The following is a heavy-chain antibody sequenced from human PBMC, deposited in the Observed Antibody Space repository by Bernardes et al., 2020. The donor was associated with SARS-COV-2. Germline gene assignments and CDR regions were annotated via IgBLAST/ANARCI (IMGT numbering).Heavy chain of an antibody. D-gene: IGHD6-19*01. V-gene: IGHV3-23*01. CDR3: AKVGIAVADPFDY. CDR2: ISGSGGT. J-gene: IGHJ4*02. Sequence: SLSPSCAASGLTFRRSAMSWVRQAPGKGLEWVSDISGSGGTYYADSVKGRFSISRDNSKNTLYLQMNSLRAEDTAVYYCAKVGIAVADPFDYWGQGTLVTVSS. CDR1: GLTFRRSA.